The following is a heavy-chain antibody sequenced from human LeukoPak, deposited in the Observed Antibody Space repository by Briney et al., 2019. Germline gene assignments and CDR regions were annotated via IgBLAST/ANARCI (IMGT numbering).Heavy chain of an antibody. D-gene: IGHD5-12*01. Sequence: SETLSLTCSVSGGSVSTSGSYWGWIRQPPGKGLEYIGTLHYSGSTHYNPSLESRVTISVDTSKNQFSLKLKSVTSADTAVYYCARDWDGAYDFNTFDIWGQGTMVTVSS. CDR3: ARDWDGAYDFNTFDI. V-gene: IGHV4-39*07. CDR1: GGSVSTSGSY. J-gene: IGHJ3*02. CDR2: LHYSGST.